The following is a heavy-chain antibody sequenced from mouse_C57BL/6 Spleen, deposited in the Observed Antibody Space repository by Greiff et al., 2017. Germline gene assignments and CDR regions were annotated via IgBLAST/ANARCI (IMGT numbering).Heavy chain of an antibody. CDR1: GFTFSDYY. J-gene: IGHJ1*03. V-gene: IGHV5-12*01. CDR2: ISNGGGST. Sequence: EVMLVDSGGGLVQPGGSLKLSCAASGFTFSDYYMYWVRQTPEKRLAWVAYISNGGGSTYYTDTVKGRFTISRDNAMNTLYLQMSRLKSADTAMYYCARQGCFGSSYPSYWYFDVWGTGTTVTVSS. D-gene: IGHD1-1*01. CDR3: ARQGCFGSSYPSYWYFDV.